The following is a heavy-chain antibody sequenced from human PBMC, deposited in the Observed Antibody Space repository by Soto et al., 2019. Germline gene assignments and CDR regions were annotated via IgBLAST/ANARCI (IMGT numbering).Heavy chain of an antibody. D-gene: IGHD3-3*01. CDR2: INPNSGGT. Sequence: GASVKVSCKASGYTFTGYYMHWVRQAPGQGLEWMGWINPNSGGTNYAQKFQGWVTMTRDTSISTAYMELSRLRSDDTAAYYCARDRLRFLEWLAPNPYYYYGMDVWGQGTTVTVSS. V-gene: IGHV1-2*04. CDR1: GYTFTGYY. J-gene: IGHJ6*02. CDR3: ARDRLRFLEWLAPNPYYYYGMDV.